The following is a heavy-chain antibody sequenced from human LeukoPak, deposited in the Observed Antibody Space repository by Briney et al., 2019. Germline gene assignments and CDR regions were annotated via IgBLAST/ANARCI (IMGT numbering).Heavy chain of an antibody. CDR2: IYYSGST. CDR1: GGSISSSSHY. Sequence: SETLSLTCTVSGGSISSSSHYWGWVRQPPGKGLEWIGNIYYSGSTYYNPSVKSRVTISVGTSKNQSSLKLSSVTAADTAVYYCARPVRSYYGSGTYGVDWGQGTLVTVSS. CDR3: ARPVRSYYGSGTYGVD. D-gene: IGHD3-10*01. J-gene: IGHJ4*02. V-gene: IGHV4-39*01.